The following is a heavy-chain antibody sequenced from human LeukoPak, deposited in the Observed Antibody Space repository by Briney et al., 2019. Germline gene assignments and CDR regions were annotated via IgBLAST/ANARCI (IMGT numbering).Heavy chain of an antibody. CDR1: GFTFSGYW. D-gene: IGHD5-24*01. J-gene: IGHJ4*02. Sequence: GGSLRLSCAASGFTFSGYWMSWVRQAPGKGLEWVANIKQDGSEKYYVDSVKGRFTISRYNAKNSLYLQMNSLRAEDTAVYYCARAGRREGYNTGDYWGQGTLVTVSS. CDR2: IKQDGSEK. V-gene: IGHV3-7*04. CDR3: ARAGRREGYNTGDY.